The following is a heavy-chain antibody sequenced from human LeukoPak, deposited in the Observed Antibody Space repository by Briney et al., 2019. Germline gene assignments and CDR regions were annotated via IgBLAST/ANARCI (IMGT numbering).Heavy chain of an antibody. CDR1: GGSFSGYY. Sequence: PSETLSLTCAVYGGSFSGYYWSWIRQPPGKGLEWIGEINHSGSTNYNPSLKSRVTISVDTSKNQFSLKLSSVTAADTAVYYCARSNSYSSGWAPRRYFDYWGQGTLVTVSS. V-gene: IGHV4-34*01. CDR3: ARSNSYSSGWAPRRYFDY. CDR2: INHSGST. D-gene: IGHD6-19*01. J-gene: IGHJ4*02.